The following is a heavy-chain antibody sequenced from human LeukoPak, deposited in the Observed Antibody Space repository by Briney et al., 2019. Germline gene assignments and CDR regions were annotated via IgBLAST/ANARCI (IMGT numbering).Heavy chain of an antibody. Sequence: GRSLRLSCAASGFTFSSYALHWVRQAPGKGLEWVAVVSYDGSNRYYADSVKGRFTISRDNSKNTLYLQMNSLRAEDTTVYYCARSREYQLLYGPLGYWGQGTLVTVSS. J-gene: IGHJ4*02. D-gene: IGHD2-2*02. CDR3: ARSREYQLLYGPLGY. CDR1: GFTFSSYA. V-gene: IGHV3-30-3*01. CDR2: VSYDGSNR.